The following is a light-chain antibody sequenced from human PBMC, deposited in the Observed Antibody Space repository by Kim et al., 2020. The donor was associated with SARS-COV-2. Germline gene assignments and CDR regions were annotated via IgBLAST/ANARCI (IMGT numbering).Light chain of an antibody. Sequence: SYELTQPPSVSVSPGQTASITCSGDKLGDKYASWYQQKPGQSPVVVIYQYNKRPSGIPERFSGSSSGNTATLTISETQAMDEADYYCQAWDSNTVVFGGGTQLTVL. J-gene: IGLJ2*01. CDR2: QYN. CDR1: KLGDKY. CDR3: QAWDSNTVV. V-gene: IGLV3-1*01.